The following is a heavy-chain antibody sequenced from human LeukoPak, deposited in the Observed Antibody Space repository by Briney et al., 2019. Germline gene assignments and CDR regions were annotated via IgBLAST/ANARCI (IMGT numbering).Heavy chain of an antibody. V-gene: IGHV4-61*01. D-gene: IGHD4-17*01. J-gene: IGHJ4*02. Sequence: PSGTLSLTCTVSGGSVSSGSYYWSWIRQPPGKGLEWIGYIYYSGSTNYNPSLKSRVTISVDTSKNQFSLKLSSVTAADTAVYYCAREGLYGDYVWSLDYWGQGTLVTVSS. CDR1: GGSVSSGSYY. CDR2: IYYSGST. CDR3: AREGLYGDYVWSLDY.